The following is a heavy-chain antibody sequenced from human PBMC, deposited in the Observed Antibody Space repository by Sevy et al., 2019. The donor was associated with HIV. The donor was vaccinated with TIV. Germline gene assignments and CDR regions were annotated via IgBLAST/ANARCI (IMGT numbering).Heavy chain of an antibody. Sequence: GGSLRLSCVASGFNFSSYWMHWVRQAPGKGLVWVSRINSDGSSTSYADSVKGRFTISRDNAKNTLYLQMNSLRAEDTAVYYCARVGLPASFDYWGQGTLVTVSS. D-gene: IGHD5-18*01. J-gene: IGHJ4*02. CDR2: INSDGSST. V-gene: IGHV3-74*01. CDR1: GFNFSSYW. CDR3: ARVGLPASFDY.